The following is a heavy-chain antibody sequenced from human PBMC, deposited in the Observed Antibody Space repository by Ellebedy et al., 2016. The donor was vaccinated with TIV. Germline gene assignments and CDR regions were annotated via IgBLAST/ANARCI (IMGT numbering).Heavy chain of an antibody. CDR2: INPDGSQR. Sequence: GESLKISXLASAFTFNNDWMAWVRQVPGKGLEWVALINPDGSQREYVDSVKGRFTISRDNAQNSLYLQMNSLRAEDTALCYCARDPFNGALDYWGQGTLVTVSS. CDR1: AFTFNNDW. J-gene: IGHJ4*02. V-gene: IGHV3-7*01. D-gene: IGHD4-17*01. CDR3: ARDPFNGALDY.